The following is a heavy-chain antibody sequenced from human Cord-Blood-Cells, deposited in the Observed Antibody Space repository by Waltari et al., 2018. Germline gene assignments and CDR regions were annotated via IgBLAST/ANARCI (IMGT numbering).Heavy chain of an antibody. J-gene: IGHJ6*02. D-gene: IGHD7-27*01. CDR3: AHRRLGIDYYYGMDV. V-gene: IGHV2-5*02. CDR2: IYWDDDK. Sequence: QITLKESGPTLVKPTQTLTLTCTFSGFSLSTSGVGVGWIRQPPGKALEWLALIYWDDDKRYSPSLKGRLTITKDTSKNQVVLTRTNMDPVDTATYYCAHRRLGIDYYYGMDVWGQGTTVTVSS. CDR1: GFSLSTSGVG.